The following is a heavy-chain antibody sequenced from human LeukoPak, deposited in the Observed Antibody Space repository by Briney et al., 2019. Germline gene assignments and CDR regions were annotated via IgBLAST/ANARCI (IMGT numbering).Heavy chain of an antibody. CDR3: ARHERSSITMIRGVKPKKWFDP. J-gene: IGHJ5*02. CDR1: GGSISRGGYS. V-gene: IGHV4-30-2*03. CDR2: FYYSGST. D-gene: IGHD3-10*01. Sequence: SETLSLTCAVSGGSISRGGYSWSWIRQPPGKGLEWIGYFYYSGSTNYNPSLKSRVTISVDTSKNQFSLKLSSLTAADTAAYYCARHERSSITMIRGVKPKKWFDPWGQGTLVTVSS.